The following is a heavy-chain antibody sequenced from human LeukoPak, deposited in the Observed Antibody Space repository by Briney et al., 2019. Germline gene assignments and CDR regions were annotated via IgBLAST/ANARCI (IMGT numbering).Heavy chain of an antibody. V-gene: IGHV1-69*13. CDR3: ASGGYGGWAEDFLH. CDR1: GGTFTTYS. J-gene: IGHJ1*01. D-gene: IGHD4-23*01. CDR2: IIPIYGAT. Sequence: AVKVSCKASGGTFTTYSINWVRQAPGQELEWMGGIIPIYGATNHALSFQGRVTFTADYSMSTAYMELGSMTSEDTAVYYCASGGYGGWAEDFLHWGQGTLVIVSS.